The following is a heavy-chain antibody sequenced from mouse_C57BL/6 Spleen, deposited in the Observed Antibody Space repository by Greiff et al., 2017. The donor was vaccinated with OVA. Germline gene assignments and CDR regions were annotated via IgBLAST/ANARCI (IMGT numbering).Heavy chain of an antibody. D-gene: IGHD2-3*01. V-gene: IGHV1-54*01. CDR3: AGEGDDGYPAWFAY. J-gene: IGHJ3*01. CDR2: INPGSGGT. Sequence: QVQLQQSGAELVRPGTSVKVSCKASGYAFTNYLIEWVKQRPGQGLEWIGVINPGSGGTNYNEKFKGKATLTADKSSSTAYMQLSSLTSEDSAVYFCAGEGDDGYPAWFAYWGQGTLVTVSA. CDR1: GYAFTNYL.